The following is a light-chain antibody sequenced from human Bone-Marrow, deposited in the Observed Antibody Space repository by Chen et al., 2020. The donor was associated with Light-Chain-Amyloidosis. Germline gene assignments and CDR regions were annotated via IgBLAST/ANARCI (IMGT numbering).Light chain of an antibody. CDR1: QSASSTY. Sequence: IVLTQSPGTLSLSPGERATLSCRARQSASSTYLAWYQQKPGQAPRLLIYGASSRAIGIPDRFSGSRSGTDVTLTISSLEPEDFAVYYCQHYDTSVPWTFGQGTQVEIK. J-gene: IGKJ1*01. CDR3: QHYDTSVPWT. CDR2: GAS. V-gene: IGKV3-20*01.